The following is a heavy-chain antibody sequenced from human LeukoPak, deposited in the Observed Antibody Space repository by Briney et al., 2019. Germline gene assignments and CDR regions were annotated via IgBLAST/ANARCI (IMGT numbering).Heavy chain of an antibody. CDR2: IIPIFGTA. V-gene: IGHV1-69*13. J-gene: IGHJ4*02. CDR1: GYTFTSYY. D-gene: IGHD5-12*01. Sequence: VASVKVSCKASGYTFTSYYMHWVRQAPGQGLEWMGGIIPIFGTANYAQKFQGRVTITADESTSTAYMELSSLRSEDTAVYYCARDRVDGYSGYFDYWGQGTLVTVSS. CDR3: ARDRVDGYSGYFDY.